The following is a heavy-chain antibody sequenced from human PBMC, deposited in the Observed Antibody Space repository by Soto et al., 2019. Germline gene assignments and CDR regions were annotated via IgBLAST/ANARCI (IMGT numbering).Heavy chain of an antibody. CDR3: ARDYSNYPFRWFDP. D-gene: IGHD4-4*01. V-gene: IGHV1-3*01. J-gene: IGHJ5*02. CDR1: GYTFTSYA. CDR2: INAGNGNT. Sequence: ASVKVSCKASGYTFTSYAIHWVRQAPGQRLEWMGWINAGNGNTKYSQKFQGRVTITRDTSASTAYMELSSLRSEDTAVYYCARDYSNYPFRWFDPWGQGTLVTVSS.